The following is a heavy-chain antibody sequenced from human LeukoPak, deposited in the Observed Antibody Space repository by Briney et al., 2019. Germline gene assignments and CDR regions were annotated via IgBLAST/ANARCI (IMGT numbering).Heavy chain of an antibody. CDR2: INAGNGNT. Sequence: ASVKVSCKASGYTFTSYAMHWVRQAPGQRLEWMGWINAGNGNTKYSQKFQGRVPITRDTSASTAYMELSSLRSEDTAVYYCARAEFRSANFDYWGQGTLVTVSS. J-gene: IGHJ4*02. V-gene: IGHV1-3*01. CDR3: ARAEFRSANFDY. CDR1: GYTFTSYA.